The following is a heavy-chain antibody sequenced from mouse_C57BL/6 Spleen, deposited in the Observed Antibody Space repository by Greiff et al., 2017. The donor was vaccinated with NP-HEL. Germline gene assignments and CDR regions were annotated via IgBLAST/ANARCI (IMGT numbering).Heavy chain of an antibody. CDR1: GFSLTSYG. CDR3: AKNDDYSTFMDY. V-gene: IGHV2-5*01. CDR2: ICRGGST. D-gene: IGHD2-5*01. J-gene: IGHJ4*01. Sequence: QVQLQQSGPGLVQPSQSLSITCTVSGFSLTSYGVHWVRQSPGKGLEWLGVICRGGSTDYNAAFMSRLSTTKDNSKSQVFFKMNSLQSDDTAIYYCAKNDDYSTFMDYWGQGTSVTVSS.